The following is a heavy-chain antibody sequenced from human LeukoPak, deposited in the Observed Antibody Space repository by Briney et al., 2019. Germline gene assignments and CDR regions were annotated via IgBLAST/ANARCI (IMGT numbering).Heavy chain of an antibody. J-gene: IGHJ5*02. CDR1: GSTFTSYA. CDR2: MNPNSSNT. CDR3: ARGPLVRLPSSFDR. Sequence: ASVKLTCTAAGSTFTSYAINWVRQATGQGLEWMRWMNPNSSNTGSAQRYQGSITMTMDTYKRTAYMELSSLRSEDTAVYYCARGPLVRLPSSFDRGGEGTLVTVSS. V-gene: IGHV1-8*01. D-gene: IGHD3-16*02.